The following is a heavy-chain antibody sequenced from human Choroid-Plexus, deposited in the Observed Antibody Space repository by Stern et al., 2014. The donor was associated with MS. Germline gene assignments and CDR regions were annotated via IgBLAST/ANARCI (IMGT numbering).Heavy chain of an antibody. CDR1: GFTFGSCA. Sequence: VQLVESGGGVVQPGRPLRLSCAASGFTFGSCAMHWVRQAPGKGLEWVAGVSYDGSNTYYADSVKGRFTISRDNSQNTLYMQMSSLRPEDTAVYYCAKDRQYLTYFFDHWGQGSLDTVSS. J-gene: IGHJ5*02. D-gene: IGHD2/OR15-2a*01. V-gene: IGHV3-30*18. CDR3: AKDRQYLTYFFDH. CDR2: VSYDGSNT.